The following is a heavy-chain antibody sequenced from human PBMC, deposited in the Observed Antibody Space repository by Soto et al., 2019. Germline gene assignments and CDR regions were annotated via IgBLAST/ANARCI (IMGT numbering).Heavy chain of an antibody. CDR1: GGTFSSYP. J-gene: IGHJ4*02. Sequence: QVQLVQSGAEVKKPGSSVQVSCKASGGTFSSYPISWVLQAPGQGLEWMGGIISIFGAVKYAQKLQDRLTVTADESTSTGDMELSSLRPDDTPVYYCAQDATGNSLAYSGQGEVVIVSS. CDR2: IISIFGAV. V-gene: IGHV1-69*01. CDR3: AQDATGNSLAY. D-gene: IGHD1-7*01.